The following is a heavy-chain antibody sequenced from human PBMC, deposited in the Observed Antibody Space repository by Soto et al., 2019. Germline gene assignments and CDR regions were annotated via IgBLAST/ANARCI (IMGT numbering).Heavy chain of an antibody. D-gene: IGHD5-18*01. CDR3: AKDGIQLWPPHAFDI. J-gene: IGHJ3*02. Sequence: PGGSLRLSCAASGFTFSSYAMDWVRQAPGKGLEWVSAITGRGGSTYYADSVKGRFTISRDNSKNTLYLQMNSLRAEDTAVYYCAKDGIQLWPPHAFDIWGQGTMVTVSS. CDR1: GFTFSSYA. V-gene: IGHV3-23*01. CDR2: ITGRGGST.